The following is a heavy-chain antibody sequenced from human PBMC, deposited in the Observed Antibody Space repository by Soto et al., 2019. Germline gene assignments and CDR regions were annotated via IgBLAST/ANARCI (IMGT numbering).Heavy chain of an antibody. D-gene: IGHD3-22*01. CDR1: GFTFSTYS. CDR3: ASGGYLDSSKYLVV. Sequence: VGSLRLSCAASGFTFSTYSMNWVRQAPGKGLGWVSYISSRSSTMYYADSVKGRFTVSRDNAKNSLYLQMNSLRDEDTAVYYYASGGYLDSSKYLVVWSLGTLVTVS. J-gene: IGHJ4*02. V-gene: IGHV3-48*02. CDR2: ISSRSSTM.